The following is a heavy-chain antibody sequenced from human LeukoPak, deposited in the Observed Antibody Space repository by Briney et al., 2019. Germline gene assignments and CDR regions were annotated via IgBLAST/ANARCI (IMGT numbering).Heavy chain of an antibody. CDR1: GGTFSSYA. D-gene: IGHD3-9*01. V-gene: IGHV1-69*06. J-gene: IGHJ4*02. Sequence: ASVKVSYKASGGTFSSYAISWVRQAPGQGLEWMGGITPIFGTANYAQKFQGRVTITADKSTSTAYMELSSLRSEDTAVYYCARDGEVALRYFDWLLYWGQGTLVTVSS. CDR2: ITPIFGTA. CDR3: ARDGEVALRYFDWLLY.